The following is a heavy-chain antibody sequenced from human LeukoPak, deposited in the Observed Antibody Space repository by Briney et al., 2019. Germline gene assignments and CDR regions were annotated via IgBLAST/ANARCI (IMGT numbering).Heavy chain of an antibody. D-gene: IGHD2-15*01. J-gene: IGHJ4*02. CDR2: IWYDGSNK. CDR1: GFTFSSYG. Sequence: GGSLRLSCAASGFTFSSYGMHWVRQAPGKGLEWVAVIWYDGSNKYYADSVKGRFTISRGNSKNTLYLQMNSLRAEDTAVYYCARDGCRGGSCWLADYWGQGTLVTVSS. V-gene: IGHV3-33*01. CDR3: ARDGCRGGSCWLADY.